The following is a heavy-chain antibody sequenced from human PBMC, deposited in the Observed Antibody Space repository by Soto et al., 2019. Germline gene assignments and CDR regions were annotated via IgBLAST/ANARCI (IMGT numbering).Heavy chain of an antibody. CDR3: AKVSRPSRISTPDFDY. Sequence: QVQLVESGGGVVQPGTSRRLSCAASGFTLSSYSIHWVRQAPGKGLDWVAVISYDGNTQFYGESVKGRFIVSRDNSRNTLYLQLNNLQAEDTAVYYCAKVSRPSRISTPDFDYWGQGTLVTVSS. CDR2: ISYDGNTQ. CDR1: GFTLSSYS. J-gene: IGHJ4*02. V-gene: IGHV3-30-3*01.